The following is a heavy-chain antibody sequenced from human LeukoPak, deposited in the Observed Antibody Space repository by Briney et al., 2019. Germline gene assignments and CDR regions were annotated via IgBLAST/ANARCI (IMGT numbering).Heavy chain of an antibody. CDR3: ARELFGMLRYFDWLFQGAFDI. Sequence: PGRSLRLSCAASGFTFSSYAMHWVRQAPGKGLEWVAVISYDGSNKYYADSVKGRFTISRDNSKNTLYLQMNSLRAEDTAVYYCARELFGMLRYFDWLFQGAFDIWGQGTMVTVSS. J-gene: IGHJ3*02. V-gene: IGHV3-30-3*01. CDR2: ISYDGSNK. D-gene: IGHD3-9*01. CDR1: GFTFSSYA.